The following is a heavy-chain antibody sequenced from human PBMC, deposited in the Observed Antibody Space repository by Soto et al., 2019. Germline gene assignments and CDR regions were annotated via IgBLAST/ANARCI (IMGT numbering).Heavy chain of an antibody. CDR3: AKAESSYASGWYAY. D-gene: IGHD6-19*01. Sequence: EVQLLESGGGLVQPGGSLRLSCVASGFTFSNYAMSWVRQAPGEGLEWVSAISSAGRTYYADSVKGRFTIARDNSKNTLYLQMNSLRAEDTAVHYCAKAESSYASGWYAYWGQGTLVTVSS. V-gene: IGHV3-23*01. J-gene: IGHJ4*02. CDR2: ISSAGRT. CDR1: GFTFSNYA.